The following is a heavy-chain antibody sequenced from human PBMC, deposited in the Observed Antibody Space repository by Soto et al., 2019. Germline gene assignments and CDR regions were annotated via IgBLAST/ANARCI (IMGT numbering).Heavy chain of an antibody. D-gene: IGHD5-18*01. CDR3: ARWDTAMVT. Sequence: QVQLVESGGGVVQPGRSLRLSCAASGFTFSSYAMHWVRQAPGKGLEWVAVISYDGSNKYYADSVKGRFTISRDNSKNTLYLQMNSRRAEDTAVYYCARWDTAMVTWGQGTLVTVSS. CDR1: GFTFSSYA. J-gene: IGHJ4*02. CDR2: ISYDGSNK. V-gene: IGHV3-30-3*01.